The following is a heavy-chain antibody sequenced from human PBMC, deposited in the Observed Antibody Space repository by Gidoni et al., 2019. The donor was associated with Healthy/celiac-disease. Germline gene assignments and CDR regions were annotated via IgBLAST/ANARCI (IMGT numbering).Heavy chain of an antibody. Sequence: QVQLVQSGAEVKKPGASVKVSCKASGYTFTSYYMHWVRQAPGQGLEWMGIINPSGGSTSYAQKFQGRVTMTRDTSTSTVYMELSSLRSEDTAVYYCARGWQLARYYYYYMDVWGKGTTVTVSS. CDR1: GYTFTSYY. CDR2: INPSGGST. CDR3: ARGWQLARYYYYYMDV. D-gene: IGHD6-13*01. J-gene: IGHJ6*03. V-gene: IGHV1-46*01.